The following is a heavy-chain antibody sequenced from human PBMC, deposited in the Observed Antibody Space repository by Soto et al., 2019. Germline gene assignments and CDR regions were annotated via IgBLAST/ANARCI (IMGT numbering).Heavy chain of an antibody. CDR3: ARDLYSSNLGDGGMDV. D-gene: IGHD6-13*01. V-gene: IGHV1-2*02. CDR1: GYTFTGYY. CDR2: INPNSGGT. J-gene: IGHJ6*02. Sequence: GASVKVSCKASGYTFTGYYMHWVLQAPGQGLEWMGWINPNSGGTNYAQKFQGRVTMTRDTSISTAYMELSRLRSDDTAVYYCARDLYSSNLGDGGMDVWGQGTTVTVSS.